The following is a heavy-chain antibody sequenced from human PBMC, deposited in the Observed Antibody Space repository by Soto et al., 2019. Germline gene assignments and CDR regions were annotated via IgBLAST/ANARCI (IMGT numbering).Heavy chain of an antibody. J-gene: IGHJ4*02. V-gene: IGHV3-23*01. CDR3: AKDGEYSSSADYLDY. CDR2: ISGTGGTT. Sequence: EVLLLESGGGLVQPGRSLRLSCAASGFTFRSYVMSWVRQAPGKGLEWVSGISGTGGTTYYADSVRGRFTISRDNSKNTMSLQMNRLRAEDTAVYYCAKDGEYSSSADYLDYWGQGTLVTVSS. D-gene: IGHD6-6*01. CDR1: GFTFRSYV.